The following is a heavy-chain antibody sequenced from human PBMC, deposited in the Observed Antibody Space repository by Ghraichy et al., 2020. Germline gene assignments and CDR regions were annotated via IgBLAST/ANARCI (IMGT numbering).Heavy chain of an antibody. Sequence: GGSLRLSCAASGFTFSSYAMSWVRQAPGKGLEWVSAISGSGGSTYYADSVKGRFTISRDNSKNTLYLQMNSLRAEDTAVYYCAKDSGTGRRQSGATPDYWGQGTLVTVSS. V-gene: IGHV3-23*01. D-gene: IGHD1-26*01. J-gene: IGHJ4*02. CDR2: ISGSGGST. CDR1: GFTFSSYA. CDR3: AKDSGTGRRQSGATPDY.